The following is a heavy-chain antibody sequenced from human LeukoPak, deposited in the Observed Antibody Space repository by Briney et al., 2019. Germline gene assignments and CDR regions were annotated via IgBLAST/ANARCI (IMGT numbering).Heavy chain of an antibody. V-gene: IGHV3-21*01. CDR3: AGLLEWSHDAFDI. CDR2: ISSSSSYI. J-gene: IGHJ3*02. Sequence: GGSLRLSCAASGFTFSSYSMNWVRQAPGKGLEWVSSISSSSSYIYYADSVKGRFTISRDNAKNSLYLQMNSLRAEDTAVYYCAGLLEWSHDAFDIWGQGTMVTVSS. D-gene: IGHD3-3*01. CDR1: GFTFSSYS.